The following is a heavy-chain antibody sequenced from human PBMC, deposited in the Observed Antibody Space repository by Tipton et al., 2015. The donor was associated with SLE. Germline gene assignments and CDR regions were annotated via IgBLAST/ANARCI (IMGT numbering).Heavy chain of an antibody. CDR2: IYYTGGT. Sequence: TLSLTCTVSGGSISSHYWSWIRQPPGKGLEWIGYIYYTGGTNYNLSLKSRVTISVDTSKNQFSLKLSSVTAADTAVYYCARERYSLDTAMVTGHYYYYGMDVWGQGTTVTVSS. J-gene: IGHJ6*02. V-gene: IGHV4-59*11. CDR1: GGSISSHY. D-gene: IGHD5-18*01. CDR3: ARERYSLDTAMVTGHYYYYGMDV.